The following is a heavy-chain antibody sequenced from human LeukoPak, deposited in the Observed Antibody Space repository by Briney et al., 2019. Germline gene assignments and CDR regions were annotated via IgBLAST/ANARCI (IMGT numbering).Heavy chain of an antibody. D-gene: IGHD3-10*01. CDR2: IYYSGST. V-gene: IGHV4-39*01. CDR1: GGSISSSSYY. Sequence: SETLSLTCTVSGGSISSSSYYWGWIRQPPGKGLEWIGSIYYSGSTYYNPSLKSRVTISVDTSKNQFSLKLGSVTAADTAVYYCARHYLTYYYGSGSYRGSPKILGSPDWFDPWGQGTLVTVSS. CDR3: ARHYLTYYYGSGSYRGSPKILGSPDWFDP. J-gene: IGHJ5*02.